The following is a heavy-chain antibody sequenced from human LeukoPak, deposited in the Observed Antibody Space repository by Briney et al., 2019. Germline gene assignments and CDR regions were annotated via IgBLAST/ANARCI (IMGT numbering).Heavy chain of an antibody. J-gene: IGHJ4*02. V-gene: IGHV4-39*01. CDR2: IYYSGST. Sequence: SETLSPTCTVSGGSISSSSYYWGWIRQPPGKGLEWIGSIYYSGSTYYNPPLKSRVTISVDTSKNQFSLKLSSVTAADTAVYYCARQAAAVNKAFDYWGQGTLVTVSS. D-gene: IGHD6-13*01. CDR3: ARQAAAVNKAFDY. CDR1: GGSISSSSYY.